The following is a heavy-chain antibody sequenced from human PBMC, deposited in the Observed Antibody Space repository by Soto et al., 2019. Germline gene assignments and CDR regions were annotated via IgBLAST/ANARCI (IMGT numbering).Heavy chain of an antibody. Sequence: PGESLRVSWKGSEYRCTSYWSVRVRTLPGKGLEWMGIIYPGDSDTRYSPSFQGQVTISADKSISTAYLQWSSLKASDTAMYYCARNGVAAAGIDYWGQGTLVTVSS. J-gene: IGHJ4*02. CDR1: EYRCTSYW. CDR2: IYPGDSDT. CDR3: ARNGVAAAGIDY. D-gene: IGHD6-13*01. V-gene: IGHV5-51*01.